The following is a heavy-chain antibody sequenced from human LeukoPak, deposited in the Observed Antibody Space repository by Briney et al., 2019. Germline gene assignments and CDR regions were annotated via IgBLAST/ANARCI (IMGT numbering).Heavy chain of an antibody. V-gene: IGHV3-23*01. CDR1: GFTFSSYA. D-gene: IGHD6-13*01. CDR2: ISGSGGST. CDR3: AKARAAYYYYYYMDV. J-gene: IGHJ6*03. Sequence: GGSLRLSCAASGFTFSSYAMSWVRQAPGKGLEWVSAISGSGGSTYYADSVKGRFTISRDNSKNTLYLQMNSLRAEDTAVYYCAKARAAYYYYYYMDVWSKGTTVTVSS.